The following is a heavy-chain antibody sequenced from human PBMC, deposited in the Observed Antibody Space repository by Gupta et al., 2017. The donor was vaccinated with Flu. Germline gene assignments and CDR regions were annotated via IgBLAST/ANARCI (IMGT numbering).Heavy chain of an antibody. CDR3: AKDISRIQLYGMDV. CDR2: ISWNSGSI. J-gene: IGHJ6*02. Sequence: EVQLVESGGGLVQPGRSLRLSCAASGFTFDDYAMHWVRQAPGKGLEWVSGISWNSGSIGYADSVKGRFTISRDNAKNSLDLQMNSLRAEDTALYYCAKDISRIQLYGMDVWGQGTTVTVSS. D-gene: IGHD5-18*01. CDR1: GFTFDDYA. V-gene: IGHV3-9*01.